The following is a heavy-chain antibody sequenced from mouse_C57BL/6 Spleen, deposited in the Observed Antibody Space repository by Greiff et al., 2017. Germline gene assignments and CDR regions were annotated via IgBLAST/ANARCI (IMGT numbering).Heavy chain of an antibody. D-gene: IGHD1-3*01. CDR3: ARWNSSHFDY. J-gene: IGHJ2*01. V-gene: IGHV1-64*01. CDR2: IHPNSGST. Sequence: VQLQQPGAELVKPGASVKLSCKASGYTFTSYWMHWVKQRPGQGLEWIGMIHPNSGSTNNNEKFKSKATLTVDKSSSTAYIQLSSLTSEDSAVYNCARWNSSHFDYWGQGTTLTVSS. CDR1: GYTFTSYW.